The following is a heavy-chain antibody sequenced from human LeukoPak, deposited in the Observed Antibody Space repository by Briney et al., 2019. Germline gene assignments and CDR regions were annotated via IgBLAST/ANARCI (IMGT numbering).Heavy chain of an antibody. CDR1: GFTFSSYA. CDR2: ISYDGSNK. Sequence: GGSLRLSCAASGFTFSSYAMHWVRQAPGKGLEWVAVISYDGSNKYYADSVKGRFTISRDNSKNTLYLQTNSLRAEDTAVYYCATSYGDYDHYGMDVWGQGTTVTVSS. CDR3: ATSYGDYDHYGMDV. D-gene: IGHD4-17*01. V-gene: IGHV3-30*04. J-gene: IGHJ6*02.